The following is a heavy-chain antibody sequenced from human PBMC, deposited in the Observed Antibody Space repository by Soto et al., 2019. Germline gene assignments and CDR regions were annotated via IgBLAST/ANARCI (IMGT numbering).Heavy chain of an antibody. V-gene: IGHV1-69*02. J-gene: IGHJ4*02. D-gene: IGHD3-10*01. Sequence: QVQLVQSGAEVKKPGSPVRVSCTASGDTFNFYTISWVRQVPGQGPEWMGRIIPMLGMSNYAPKFQGRVTIMADKSTSTVYMNLSGLTSEDTAVYYCATHYGSGSTHFDYWGQGTLVTVSS. CDR3: ATHYGSGSTHFDY. CDR1: GDTFNFYT. CDR2: IIPMLGMS.